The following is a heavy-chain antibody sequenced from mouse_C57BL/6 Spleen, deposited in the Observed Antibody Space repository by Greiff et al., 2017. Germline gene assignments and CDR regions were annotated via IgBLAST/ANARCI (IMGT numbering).Heavy chain of an antibody. CDR1: GFTFSDYY. CDR2: ISNGGGST. D-gene: IGHD2-5*01. Sequence: EVKLVESGGGLVQPGGSLKLSCAASGFTFSDYYMYWVRQTPEKRLEWVAYISNGGGSTYYPDTVKGRFTISRDNAKNTLYLQMSRLKSEDTAMYYCARGGSNYKCYAMDYWGQGTSVTVSA. CDR3: ARGGSNYKCYAMDY. J-gene: IGHJ4*01. V-gene: IGHV5-12*01.